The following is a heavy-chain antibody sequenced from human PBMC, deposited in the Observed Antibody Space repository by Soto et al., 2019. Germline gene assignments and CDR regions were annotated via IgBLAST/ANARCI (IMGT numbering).Heavy chain of an antibody. V-gene: IGHV1-46*01. J-gene: IGHJ4*02. D-gene: IGHD2-15*01. Sequence: ASVKVSCKASGGTFSSYAISWVRQAPGQGLEWMGGIIPSGDSTSYAQEFQGRVTMTRETSTSTLYMERSSLRSEDTAVYYCARATRGGSPHLAHWGQGTLVTVSS. CDR2: IIPSGDST. CDR3: ARATRGGSPHLAH. CDR1: GGTFSSYA.